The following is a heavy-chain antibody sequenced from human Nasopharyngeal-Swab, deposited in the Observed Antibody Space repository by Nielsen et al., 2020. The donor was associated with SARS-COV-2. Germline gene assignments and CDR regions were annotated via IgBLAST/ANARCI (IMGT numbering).Heavy chain of an antibody. J-gene: IGHJ5*02. V-gene: IGHV4-59*01. CDR3: ARVLKSYDILTGYYIWWFDP. CDR2: IYYSGST. CDR1: GGSISSYY. Sequence: SETLSLTCTVSGGSISSYYWSWIRQPPGKGLEWIGYIYYSGSTNYNPSLKSRVTISVDTPKNQFSLKLSSVTAADTAVYYCARVLKSYDILTGYYIWWFDPWGQGTLVTVSS. D-gene: IGHD3-9*01.